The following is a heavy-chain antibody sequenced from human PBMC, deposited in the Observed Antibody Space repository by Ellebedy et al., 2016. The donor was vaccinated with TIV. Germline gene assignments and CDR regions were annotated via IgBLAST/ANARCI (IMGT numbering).Heavy chain of an antibody. CDR1: GFSSSDYY. V-gene: IGHV3-11*01. CDR2: ISDSGSMI. D-gene: IGHD6-19*01. J-gene: IGHJ6*02. CDR3: ARISSGRSFYGMDV. Sequence: GESLKISXAASGFSSSDYYMSWIRQAPGKGLEWVSYISDSGSMIHYADSVKGRFTISRDNSKNSLYLQMNNLRAKDTAVYHCARISSGRSFYGMDVWGQGTTVTVSS.